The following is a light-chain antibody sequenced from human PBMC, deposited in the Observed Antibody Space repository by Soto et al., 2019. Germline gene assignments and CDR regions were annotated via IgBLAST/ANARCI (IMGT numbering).Light chain of an antibody. CDR2: GAT. J-gene: IGKJ4*01. CDR1: QSVSFSY. V-gene: IGKV3-20*01. Sequence: EIVLTQSPGTLSLSPGDRATLSCRASQSVSFSYLAWYQQKAGQAPRRLIYGATSRATGIPDRFSGSESVTDFTLTITTLEPKDVADYYCQQYGSSPLTFGGGTQVEIK. CDR3: QQYGSSPLT.